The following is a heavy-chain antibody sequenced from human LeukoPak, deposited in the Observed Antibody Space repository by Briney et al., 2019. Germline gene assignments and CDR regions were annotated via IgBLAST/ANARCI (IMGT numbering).Heavy chain of an antibody. D-gene: IGHD2-2*03. CDR2: IRYDGSNK. CDR3: AKDEFFDGYCSSTSCSVGPFDY. Sequence: PGGSLRLSCAASGFTFSSYGMHWVRQAPGKGLEWVAFIRYDGSNKYYADSVKGRFTISRDNSKNTLYLQMNSLRAEDTAVYYCAKDEFFDGYCSSTSCSVGPFDYWGQGTLVTVS. V-gene: IGHV3-30*02. J-gene: IGHJ4*02. CDR1: GFTFSSYG.